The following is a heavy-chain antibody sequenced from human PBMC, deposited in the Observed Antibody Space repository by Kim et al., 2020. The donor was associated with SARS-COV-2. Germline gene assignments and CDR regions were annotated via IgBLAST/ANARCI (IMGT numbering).Heavy chain of an antibody. J-gene: IGHJ6*02. V-gene: IGHV4-61*02. Sequence: SETLSLTCTVSGGSISSGSYYWSWIRQPAGKGLEWIGRIYTSGSTNYNPSLKSRVTISVDTSKNQFSLKLSSVTAADTAVYYCARDLDVWFGELSGRYYGMDVWGQGTTVTVSS. CDR2: IYTSGST. D-gene: IGHD3-10*01. CDR1: GGSISSGSYY. CDR3: ARDLDVWFGELSGRYYGMDV.